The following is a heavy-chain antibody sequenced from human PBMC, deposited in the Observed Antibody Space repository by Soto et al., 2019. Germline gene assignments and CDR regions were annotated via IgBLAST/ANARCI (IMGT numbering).Heavy chain of an antibody. D-gene: IGHD1-20*01. CDR3: ASGITETVDY. V-gene: IGHV4-39*01. Sequence: QLQLQESGPGLVKPSETLSLTCTVSGGSISSSSYYWGWIRQPPGKGLEWIGSIYYSGSTYYNPSLKSRVTISADTSKNQFSLKLSSVTAADTAVYYCASGITETVDYWGQGTLVTVSS. CDR2: IYYSGST. CDR1: GGSISSSSYY. J-gene: IGHJ4*02.